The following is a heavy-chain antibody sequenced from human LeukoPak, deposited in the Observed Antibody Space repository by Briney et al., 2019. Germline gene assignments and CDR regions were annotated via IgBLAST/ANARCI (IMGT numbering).Heavy chain of an antibody. J-gene: IGHJ3*02. CDR2: VRDNGGST. D-gene: IGHD4-17*01. CDR1: GFTFSSYA. Sequence: GGSLRLSCAASGFTFSSYAMHWVRQAPGKGLEYVSAVRDNGGSTYYANSVKGRFTISRDNSKNTLYLQMGSLRAEDMAVYYCARDRRDGDYVPLEAFDIWGQGTMVAVSS. CDR3: ARDRRDGDYVPLEAFDI. V-gene: IGHV3-64*01.